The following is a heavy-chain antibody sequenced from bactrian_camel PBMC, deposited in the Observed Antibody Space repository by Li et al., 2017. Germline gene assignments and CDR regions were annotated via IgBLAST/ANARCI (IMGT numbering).Heavy chain of an antibody. CDR2: IDTADGST. CDR1: GFIYSSHT. V-gene: IGHV3S1*01. J-gene: IGHJ4*01. Sequence: HVQLVESGGGSVEAGGSLRLSCSTSGFIYSSHTIAWFRQPPGNERKGVASIDTADGSTFYGDSVEGRFTISVDDAKSTLYLQMNNLRADDTAMYYCAIGLFADFGLGRGTQVTVS. D-gene: IGHD5*01.